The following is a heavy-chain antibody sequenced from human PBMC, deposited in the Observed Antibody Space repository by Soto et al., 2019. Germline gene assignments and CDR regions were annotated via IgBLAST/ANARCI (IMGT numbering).Heavy chain of an antibody. V-gene: IGHV3-23*01. CDR3: AKSTGWFGDFDY. CDR1: GFTFSGYA. J-gene: IGHJ4*02. CDR2: ISGSGGST. D-gene: IGHD3-10*01. Sequence: EVQLLESGGGLVQPGGSLRLSCAASGFTFSGYAMSWVRQAPGKGLEWVSAISGSGGSTYYADSVKGRFTVSRDNSKNTLYLQMNSLRAEDTAVYYCAKSTGWFGDFDYWGQGTLVTVSS.